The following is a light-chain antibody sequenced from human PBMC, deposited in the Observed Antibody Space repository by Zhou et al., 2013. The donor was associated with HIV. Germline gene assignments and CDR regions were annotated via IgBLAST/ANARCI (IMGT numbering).Light chain of an antibody. Sequence: DIQMTQSPSSLSASVGDRVSITCRATLNIRRFLNWYQHKPGNTPKLIIYHASNLQSGVPPRFNGSGSGTDFILTISGLQPDDFASYYCQQTYSIHVTFGGGTNLEIK. CDR2: HAS. J-gene: IGKJ4*01. CDR1: LNIRRF. CDR3: QQTYSIHVT. V-gene: IGKV1-39*01.